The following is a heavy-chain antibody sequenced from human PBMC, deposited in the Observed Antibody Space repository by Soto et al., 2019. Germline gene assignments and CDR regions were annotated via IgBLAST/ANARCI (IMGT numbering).Heavy chain of an antibody. Sequence: GESLKISCKGSGYSFTSYWISWVRQMPGKGLEWMGRIDPSDSYTNYSPSFQGHVTISADKSISTAYLQWSSLKASDTAMYYCARLGRGIAAALGYYYGMDVWGQGTTVTVSS. CDR3: ARLGRGIAAALGYYYGMDV. V-gene: IGHV5-10-1*01. J-gene: IGHJ6*02. CDR1: GYSFTSYW. D-gene: IGHD6-13*01. CDR2: IDPSDSYT.